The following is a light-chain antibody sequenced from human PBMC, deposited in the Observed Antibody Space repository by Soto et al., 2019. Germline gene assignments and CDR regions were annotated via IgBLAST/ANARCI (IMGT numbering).Light chain of an antibody. CDR2: DVS. Sequence: QSALTQPASVSGSPGQSITISCTGTSSDVGGYNYVSWYQQHPGKAPKLMIYDVSNRPSGVSNRFSGSKSGNTASLTISGLQAEDEADYYCSSYTSSSTPNLFGTGTKVTVL. CDR1: SSDVGGYNY. V-gene: IGLV2-14*01. J-gene: IGLJ1*01. CDR3: SSYTSSSTPNL.